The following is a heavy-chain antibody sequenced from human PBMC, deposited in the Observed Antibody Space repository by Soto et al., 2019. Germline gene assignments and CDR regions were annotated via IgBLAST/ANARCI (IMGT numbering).Heavy chain of an antibody. CDR1: GYTFTGYY. V-gene: IGHV1-2*04. CDR3: AKAAKKGIAAAGSYYMDV. Sequence: GASVKVSCKASGYTFTGYYMHWVRQAPGQGLEWMGWINPNSGGTNYAQKFQGWVTMTRDTSISTAYMELSRLRSDDTAVYYCAKAAKKGIAAAGSYYMDVWGKGTTVTVSS. D-gene: IGHD6-13*01. J-gene: IGHJ6*03. CDR2: INPNSGGT.